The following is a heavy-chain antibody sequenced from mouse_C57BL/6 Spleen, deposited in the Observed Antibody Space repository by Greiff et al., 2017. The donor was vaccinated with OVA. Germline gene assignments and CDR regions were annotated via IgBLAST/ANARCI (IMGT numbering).Heavy chain of an antibody. CDR2: INPSNGGT. J-gene: IGHJ1*03. CDR1: GYTFTSYW. V-gene: IGHV1-53*01. D-gene: IGHD1-1*01. CDR3: ARWEGHYYGSSYGYFDV. Sequence: QVQLHQPGTELVKPGASVKLSCKASGYTFTSYWMHWVKQRPGQGLEWIGNINPSNGGTNYNEKFKSKATLTVDKSSSTAYMQLSSLTSEDSAVYYCARWEGHYYGSSYGYFDVWGTGTTVTVSS.